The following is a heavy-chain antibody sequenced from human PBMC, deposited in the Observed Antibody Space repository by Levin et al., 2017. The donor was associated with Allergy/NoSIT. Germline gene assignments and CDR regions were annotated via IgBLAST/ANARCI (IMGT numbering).Heavy chain of an antibody. Sequence: GGSLRLSCAASGFTFSSYGMHWVRQAPGKGLEWVAVISYDGSNKYYADSVKGRFTISRDNSKNTLYLQMNSLRAEDTAVYYCAKDADYYGSGSYYGMDGWGQGTTVTVSS. CDR1: GFTFSSYG. V-gene: IGHV3-30*18. CDR3: AKDADYYGSGSYYGMDG. D-gene: IGHD3-10*01. CDR2: ISYDGSNK. J-gene: IGHJ6*02.